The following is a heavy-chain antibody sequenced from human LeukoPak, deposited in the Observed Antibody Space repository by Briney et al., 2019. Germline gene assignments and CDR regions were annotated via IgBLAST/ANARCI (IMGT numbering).Heavy chain of an antibody. D-gene: IGHD4-17*01. CDR3: ASDTGYGDYVGDY. Sequence: ASVRVSCKASGYSFTSYGISWVRQAPGQGLEWMGWISVYNDNRKYAQNFQGRLTMTTDTFTSTAYMELRSLRSDDTAVYYCASDTGYGDYVGDYWGQGTLVTVSS. J-gene: IGHJ4*02. V-gene: IGHV1-18*01. CDR1: GYSFTSYG. CDR2: ISVYNDNR.